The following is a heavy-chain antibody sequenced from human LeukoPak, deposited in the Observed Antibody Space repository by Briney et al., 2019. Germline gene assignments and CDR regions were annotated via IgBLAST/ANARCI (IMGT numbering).Heavy chain of an antibody. CDR1: GYSISSGYY. CDR2: MYHSGST. CDR3: ARAISGYSYGLTYYFDY. V-gene: IGHV4-38-2*02. J-gene: IGHJ4*02. D-gene: IGHD5-18*01. Sequence: SETLSLTCSVSGYSISSGYYWGWIRQPPGKGLEWIGSMYHSGSTYYKPSLKSRVTISIDTSKNQFSLKLRSVTAADTAVYYCARAISGYSYGLTYYFDYWGQGILVTVSS.